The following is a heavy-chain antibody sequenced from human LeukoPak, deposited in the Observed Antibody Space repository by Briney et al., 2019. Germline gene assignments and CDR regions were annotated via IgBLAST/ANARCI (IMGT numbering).Heavy chain of an antibody. V-gene: IGHV3-23*01. J-gene: IGHJ3*02. Sequence: GGSLRLSCAASGFTFSSYAMSWVCQAPGKGLEWVSAISGSGGSTYYADSVKGRFTISRDNSKNTLYLQMNSLRAEDTAVYYCAKLRWELPQYDAFDIWGQGTMVTVSS. CDR2: ISGSGGST. CDR3: AKLRWELPQYDAFDI. CDR1: GFTFSSYA. D-gene: IGHD1-26*01.